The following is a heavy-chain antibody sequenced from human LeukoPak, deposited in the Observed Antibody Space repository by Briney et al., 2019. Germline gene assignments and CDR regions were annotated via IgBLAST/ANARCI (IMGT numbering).Heavy chain of an antibody. J-gene: IGHJ6*03. CDR2: ISSSSTYI. V-gene: IGHV3-21*01. CDR3: ARVGRYYYGSTTYYYMDV. D-gene: IGHD3-10*01. CDR1: GFTFSSYA. Sequence: PGGSLRLSCAASGFTFSSYAMSWVRQAPGKGLEWVSSISSSSTYIYYADSVKGRFTISRDNAKNSLYLQMNSLRAEDTALYYCARVGRYYYGSTTYYYMDVWGKGTTVTVSS.